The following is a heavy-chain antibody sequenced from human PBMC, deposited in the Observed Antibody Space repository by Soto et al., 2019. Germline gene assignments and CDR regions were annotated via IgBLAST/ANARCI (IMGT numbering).Heavy chain of an antibody. CDR3: ARVHFLEWLLFPDY. Sequence: GASVEVSCKASGDTFTSYARQWVRQAPGQRLEWMGWINAGNGNTKYSQKFQGRVTITRDTSASTAYMELSSLRSEDTAVYYCARVHFLEWLLFPDYWGQGTLVTAPQ. V-gene: IGHV1-3*01. J-gene: IGHJ4*02. CDR1: GDTFTSYA. CDR2: INAGNGNT. D-gene: IGHD3-3*01.